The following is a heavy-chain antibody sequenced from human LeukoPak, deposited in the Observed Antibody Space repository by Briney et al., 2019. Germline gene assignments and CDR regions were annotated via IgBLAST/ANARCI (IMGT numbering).Heavy chain of an antibody. CDR3: ARVDSSGYFEY. D-gene: IGHD3-22*01. J-gene: IGHJ4*02. CDR1: GYTFTSYY. Sequence: ASVKVSCKASGYTFTSYYMHWVRQAPGQGLEWMGIINPSGGSTSYAQKFEGRVTMTRDMSTSTVYMELSSLRSEDTAVYYCARVDSSGYFEYWGQGTLVTVSS. CDR2: INPSGGST. V-gene: IGHV1-46*01.